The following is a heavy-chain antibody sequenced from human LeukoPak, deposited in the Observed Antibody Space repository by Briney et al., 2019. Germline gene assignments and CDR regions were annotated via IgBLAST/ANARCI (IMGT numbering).Heavy chain of an antibody. V-gene: IGHV3-21*01. D-gene: IGHD6-19*01. CDR2: ISSSSSYI. Sequence: GGSLRLSCAASGFTFSSYSMNWVRQAPGKGLEWVSSISSSSSYIYYADSVKGRFTISRDNAKNSLYLQMNSLRAEDTAVYYCASSFLYSSGGYGYYYDYWGQRTLVTVSS. CDR3: ASSFLYSSGGYGYYYDY. J-gene: IGHJ4*02. CDR1: GFTFSSYS.